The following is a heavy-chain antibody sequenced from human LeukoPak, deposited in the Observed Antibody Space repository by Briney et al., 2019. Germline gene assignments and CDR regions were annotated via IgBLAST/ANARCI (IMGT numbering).Heavy chain of an antibody. Sequence: ASVKVSCKASGYTFTSYYMHWVRQAPGQGLEWMGIINPSGGSTSYAQKFQGRVTMTRDMSTSTVYMELSSLRSEDTAVYYCAREKYYYDSSGYYTGFDYWGQGTLVTVSS. CDR1: GYTFTSYY. CDR2: INPSGGST. CDR3: AREKYYYDSSGYYTGFDY. J-gene: IGHJ4*02. V-gene: IGHV1-46*01. D-gene: IGHD3-22*01.